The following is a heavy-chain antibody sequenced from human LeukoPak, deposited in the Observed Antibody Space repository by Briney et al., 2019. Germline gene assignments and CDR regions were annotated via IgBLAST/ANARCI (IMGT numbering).Heavy chain of an antibody. D-gene: IGHD5-18*01. CDR1: GFTFSDYY. J-gene: IGHJ4*02. CDR2: ISSSSYTI. Sequence: GGSLRLSCAASGFTFSDYYMSWIRQAPGKGLEWVSYISSSSYTIYYADSVKGRFTISRDNAKNSLYLQMDSLRAEDTAVYYCARGWGYSYGYPIDYWGQGTLVAVSS. CDR3: ARGWGYSYGYPIDY. V-gene: IGHV3-11*04.